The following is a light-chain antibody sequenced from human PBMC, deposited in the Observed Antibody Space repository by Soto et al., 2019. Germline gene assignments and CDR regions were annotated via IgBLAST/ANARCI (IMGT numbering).Light chain of an antibody. Sequence: DIQMTQSPSTLSASVGDSVTITCRASQSINNWLAWYQQKPGKAPKLLIYKASSLESGVPSRFSGSGYGTEFTLTISSLQPDDFATYYCQRYNSYTRTFGQGTRVEIK. J-gene: IGKJ1*01. CDR1: QSINNW. CDR2: KAS. CDR3: QRYNSYTRT. V-gene: IGKV1-5*03.